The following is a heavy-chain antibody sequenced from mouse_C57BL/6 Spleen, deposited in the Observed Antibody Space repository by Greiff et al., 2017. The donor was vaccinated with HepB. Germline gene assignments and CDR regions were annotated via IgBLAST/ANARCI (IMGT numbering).Heavy chain of an antibody. CDR3: TGRGWLLPWYFDV. J-gene: IGHJ1*03. CDR1: GFTFSNYW. Sequence: EVKLVESGGGLVQPGGSMKLSCVASGFTFSNYWMNWVRQSPEKGLEWVAQIRLKSDNYATHYAESVKGRFTISRDDSKSSVYLQMNNLRAEDTGIYYCTGRGWLLPWYFDVWGTGTTVTVSS. V-gene: IGHV6-3*01. CDR2: IRLKSDNYAT. D-gene: IGHD2-3*01.